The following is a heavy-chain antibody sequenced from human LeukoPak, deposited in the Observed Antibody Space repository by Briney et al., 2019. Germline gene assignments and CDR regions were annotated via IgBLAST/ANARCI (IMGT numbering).Heavy chain of an antibody. Sequence: PSETLSLTCTVSGGSISSYYWSWIRQPAGKGLEWIGRIYTSGSTNYSPSLKSRVTLSVDTSRNQFSLRLGSVTAADTAVYYCARDGRGYASSWYFDLWGQGTLVTVSS. CDR1: GGSISSYY. V-gene: IGHV4-4*07. CDR3: ARDGRGYASSWYFDL. D-gene: IGHD6-13*01. J-gene: IGHJ4*02. CDR2: IYTSGST.